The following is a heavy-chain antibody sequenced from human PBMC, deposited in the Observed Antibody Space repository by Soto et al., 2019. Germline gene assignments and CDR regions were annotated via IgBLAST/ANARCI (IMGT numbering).Heavy chain of an antibody. J-gene: IGHJ3*02. CDR1: GGSISSYS. Sequence: SETLSLTCAVSGGSISSYSWSWIRQPPGRGLEWIGYIYYSGSTNYNPSLRSRASISVDTSKNHLSLKLSSVTAADTAVYYCARYSLGAFDIWGQGTMVTVSS. V-gene: IGHV4-59*01. D-gene: IGHD1-26*01. CDR3: ARYSLGAFDI. CDR2: IYYSGST.